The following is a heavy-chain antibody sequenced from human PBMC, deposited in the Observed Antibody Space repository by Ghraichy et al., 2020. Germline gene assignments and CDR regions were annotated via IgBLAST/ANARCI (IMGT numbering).Heavy chain of an antibody. CDR3: ARPVSRIVARIDY. V-gene: IGHV4-39*01. Sequence: ESLNISCTVSGGSISSSSYYWGWIRQPPGKGLEWIGSIYYSGSTYYNPSLKSRVTISVDTSKNQFSLKLSSVTAADTAVYYCARPVSRIVARIDYWGQGTLVTVSS. CDR1: GGSISSSSYY. CDR2: IYYSGST. D-gene: IGHD5-12*01. J-gene: IGHJ4*02.